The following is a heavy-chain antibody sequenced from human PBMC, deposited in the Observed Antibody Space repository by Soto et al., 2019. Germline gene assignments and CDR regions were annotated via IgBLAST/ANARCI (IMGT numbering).Heavy chain of an antibody. J-gene: IGHJ4*02. Sequence: PSEPLSITCAVPGYSISSDNWWGWIRQPPGKGLEWIGYIFYTGTTYYNLSLKSRVTMSVATAKDQCSLKLSSVTAEDTAVYYCASDPYYYASEYWGQGTLVTVSS. CDR1: GYSISSDNW. D-gene: IGHD3-10*01. CDR2: IFYTGTT. V-gene: IGHV4-28*03. CDR3: ASDPYYYASEY.